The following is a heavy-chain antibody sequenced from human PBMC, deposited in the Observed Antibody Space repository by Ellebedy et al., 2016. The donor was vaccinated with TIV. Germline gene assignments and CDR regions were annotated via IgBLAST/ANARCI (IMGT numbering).Heavy chain of an antibody. D-gene: IGHD3-10*01. CDR3: ATTHYYGSGFFDY. J-gene: IGHJ4*02. Sequence: GESLKISCAASGFTFSSYGMHWVRQAPGKGLEWVAVIWYDGSNKYYADSVKGRFTISRDNSKNTLYLQMNSLRAEDTAVYYCATTHYYGSGFFDYWGQGTLVTVSS. CDR1: GFTFSSYG. CDR2: IWYDGSNK. V-gene: IGHV3-33*01.